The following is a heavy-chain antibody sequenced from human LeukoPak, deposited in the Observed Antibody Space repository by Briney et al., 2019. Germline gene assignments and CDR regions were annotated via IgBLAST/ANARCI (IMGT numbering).Heavy chain of an antibody. J-gene: IGHJ4*02. V-gene: IGHV3-7*01. CDR1: GVTFTDYD. D-gene: IGHD6-19*01. CDR2: IKQDGGEK. CDR3: ARGRWLVF. Sequence: GGSLRLSRAVSGVTFTDYDMGWVRQAPGKGPEWVANIKQDGGEKYYVESVKGRFTISRDNAQNSLYLQMNGLRAEDSAVYYCARGRWLVFRGQGTLVTVSS.